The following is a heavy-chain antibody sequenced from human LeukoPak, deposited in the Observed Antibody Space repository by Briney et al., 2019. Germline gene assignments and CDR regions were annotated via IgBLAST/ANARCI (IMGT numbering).Heavy chain of an antibody. V-gene: IGHV4-30-4*01. CDR1: GGSISSGDYY. D-gene: IGHD5-24*01. CDR2: IYYSGST. CDR3: ATALSRGGMATINFDY. Sequence: SQTLSLTCTVSGGSISSGDYYWSWIRQPPVKGLEWIGYIYYSGSTYYNPSLKSRVTISVDTSKNQFSLKLSSVTAADTAVYYCATALSRGGMATINFDYWGQGTLVTVSS. J-gene: IGHJ4*02.